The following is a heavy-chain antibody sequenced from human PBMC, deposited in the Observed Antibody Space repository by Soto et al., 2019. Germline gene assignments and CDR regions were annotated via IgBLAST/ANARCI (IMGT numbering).Heavy chain of an antibody. CDR3: ARAIVVVPAATYYYYYGMDV. CDR2: ISYDGSNK. D-gene: IGHD2-2*01. V-gene: IGHV3-30-3*01. Sequence: GGSLRLSCAASGFTFSSYAMHWVRQAPGKGLEWVAVISYDGSNKYYADSVKGRFTISRDNSKNTLYLQMSSLRSEDTAVYYCARAIVVVPAATYYYYYGMDVWGQGTTVTVSS. J-gene: IGHJ6*02. CDR1: GFTFSSYA.